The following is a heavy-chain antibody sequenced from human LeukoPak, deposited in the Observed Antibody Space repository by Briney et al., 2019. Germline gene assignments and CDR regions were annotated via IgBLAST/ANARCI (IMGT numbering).Heavy chain of an antibody. V-gene: IGHV3-20*04. D-gene: IGHD6-19*01. CDR1: GFTFYDYG. Sequence: GGSLRLSCAASGFTFYDYGMSWVRQAPGKGLEWVSGINWNGGSTGYADSVKGRFTISRDNAKNPLYLQMNSLRAEDTALYYCARDGSGWYLDYWGQGTLVTVSS. CDR2: INWNGGST. CDR3: ARDGSGWYLDY. J-gene: IGHJ4*02.